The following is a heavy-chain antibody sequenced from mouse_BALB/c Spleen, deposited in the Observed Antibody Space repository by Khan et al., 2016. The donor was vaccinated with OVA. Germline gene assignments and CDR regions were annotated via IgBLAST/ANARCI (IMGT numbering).Heavy chain of an antibody. J-gene: IGHJ3*01. V-gene: IGHV1-77*01. D-gene: IGHD1-1*01. CDR2: IYPGSGST. CDR3: ARSYDGAWFAY. Sequence: QVQLQQSGPELVKPGASVKMSCKVSGYTFTDYVISWVKQRTGQGLEWIGEIYPGSGSTYYNEKFKGKATLTADKSSNTVNMQVRSLTSEDSAVFFCARSYDGAWFAYWGQGTLVTVAA. CDR1: GYTFTDYV.